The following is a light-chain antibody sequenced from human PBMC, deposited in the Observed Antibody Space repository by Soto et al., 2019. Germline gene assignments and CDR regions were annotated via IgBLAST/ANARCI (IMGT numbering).Light chain of an antibody. Sequence: EIVLTQSPATLSLSPGARATLSCRASQSVSSYLAWYQQKPGQAPRLLIYDASNRATGIPARCSGSGSWTDFTLTISSLEPEDFAVYYCQQRSNWPPITFGQGTRLEIK. CDR2: DAS. V-gene: IGKV3-11*01. CDR3: QQRSNWPPIT. CDR1: QSVSSY. J-gene: IGKJ5*01.